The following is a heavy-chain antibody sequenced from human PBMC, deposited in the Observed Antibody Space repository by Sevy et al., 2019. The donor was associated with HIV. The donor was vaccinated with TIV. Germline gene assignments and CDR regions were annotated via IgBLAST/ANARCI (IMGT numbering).Heavy chain of an antibody. D-gene: IGHD3-10*01. V-gene: IGHV4-59*01. J-gene: IGHJ4*02. Sequence: SETLSLTCTVSGASISTSYWNWIRQPPGKGLEYIGYKHYTGGTKYNPSLKSRVTISMDTSKTLCSLKLSAVTAADTAMYYCARDLDGSGRWLESWGQGTLVTVSS. CDR2: KHYTGGT. CDR1: GASISTSY. CDR3: ARDLDGSGRWLES.